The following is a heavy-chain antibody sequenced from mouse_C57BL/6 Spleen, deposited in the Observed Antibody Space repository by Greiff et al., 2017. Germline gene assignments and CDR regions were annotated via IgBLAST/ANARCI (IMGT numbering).Heavy chain of an antibody. J-gene: IGHJ2*01. CDR1: GYAFSSYW. Sequence: QVQLQQSGAELVKPGASVKISCKASGYAFSSYWMNWVKQRPGKGLEWIGQIYPGDGDTNYNGKFKGKATLTADKSSSTAYMQLSSLTSEDSAVYFCARSSSGYPYYFDYWGQGTTLTVSS. V-gene: IGHV1-80*01. CDR3: ARSSSGYPYYFDY. D-gene: IGHD3-2*02. CDR2: IYPGDGDT.